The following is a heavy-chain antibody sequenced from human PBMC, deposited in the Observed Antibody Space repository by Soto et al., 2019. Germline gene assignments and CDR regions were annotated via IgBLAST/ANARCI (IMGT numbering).Heavy chain of an antibody. J-gene: IGHJ3*02. V-gene: IGHV3-23*01. CDR3: ARRARTATTNWGAFDI. D-gene: IGHD1-7*01. CDR1: GFTFSNYV. Sequence: EVQLLESGGGLVQPGGSLRLSCAASGFTFSNYVMNWVRQAPGKGLEWVSTISYSADKTFYADSVKGRFTISRDNSRATLVLQMNSLRADDAAVYYCARRARTATTNWGAFDIWGQGTLVTVSS. CDR2: ISYSADKT.